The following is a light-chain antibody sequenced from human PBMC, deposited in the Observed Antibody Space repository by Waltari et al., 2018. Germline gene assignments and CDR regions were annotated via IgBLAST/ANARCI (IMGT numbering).Light chain of an antibody. CDR3: QQYNTWPPQYT. V-gene: IGKV3-15*01. Sequence: EIVMTQSPATLSVSPGDRPTLSCRASQSVSSNLAWYQQKPGQAPRLLIYGSSTRATGIPARFSGSGSGTEFTLTISSLQSEDFAVCYCQQYNTWPPQYTFGQGTKLEI. CDR2: GSS. J-gene: IGKJ2*01. CDR1: QSVSSN.